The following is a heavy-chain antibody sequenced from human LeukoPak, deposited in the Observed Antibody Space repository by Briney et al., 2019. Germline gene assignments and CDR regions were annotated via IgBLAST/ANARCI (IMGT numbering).Heavy chain of an antibody. Sequence: SETLSLTCAVYGGFFSGYYWSWIRQPPGKGLEWIGEINHSGSTNYNPSLKSRVTISVDTSKNQFSLKLSSVTAADTAVYYCARIVGATTVTFDYWGQGTLVTVSS. CDR2: INHSGST. J-gene: IGHJ4*02. CDR3: ARIVGATTVTFDY. V-gene: IGHV4-34*01. D-gene: IGHD1-26*01. CDR1: GGFFSGYY.